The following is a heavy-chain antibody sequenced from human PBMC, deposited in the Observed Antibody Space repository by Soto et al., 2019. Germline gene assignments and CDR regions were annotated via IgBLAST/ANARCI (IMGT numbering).Heavy chain of an antibody. V-gene: IGHV1-69*02. CDR2: IIPILGIA. Sequence: QVQLVQSGAEVKKPGSSVKVYCKASGGTFSSYTISWVRQAPGQGLEWMGRIIPILGIANYAQKFQGRVTITADKSTSTAYMELSSLRSEDTAVYYCARCNKLGWCDYWGQGTLVTVSS. D-gene: IGHD2-15*01. J-gene: IGHJ4*02. CDR1: GGTFSSYT. CDR3: ARCNKLGWCDY.